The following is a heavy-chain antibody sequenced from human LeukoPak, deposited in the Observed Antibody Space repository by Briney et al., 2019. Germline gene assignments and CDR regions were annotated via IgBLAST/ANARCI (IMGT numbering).Heavy chain of an antibody. Sequence: SETLPLTCAVYGGSFSGYYWSWIRQPPGKGLEWIGEINHSGSTNYNPSLKSRVTISVDTSKNQFSLKLSSVTAADTAVYYCARLRWLVGGGIDYWGQGTLVTVSS. J-gene: IGHJ4*02. CDR2: INHSGST. D-gene: IGHD6-19*01. CDR1: GGSFSGYY. CDR3: ARLRWLVGGGIDY. V-gene: IGHV4-34*01.